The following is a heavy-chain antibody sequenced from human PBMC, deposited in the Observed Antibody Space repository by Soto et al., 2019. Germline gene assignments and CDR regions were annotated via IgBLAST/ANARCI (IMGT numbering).Heavy chain of an antibody. D-gene: IGHD3-9*01. CDR3: ARIPFLTGYYRNWFDP. CDR1: GGSISSSSYY. Sequence: PSETLSLTCTVSGGSISSSSYYWGWIRQPPGKGLEWIGFIYYSVSTFYNPSLKIRVTISVDTSKNQFSLNLSFVTAADTAFYYCARIPFLTGYYRNWFDPWGQGTLVTVSS. J-gene: IGHJ5*02. V-gene: IGHV4-39*01. CDR2: IYYSVST.